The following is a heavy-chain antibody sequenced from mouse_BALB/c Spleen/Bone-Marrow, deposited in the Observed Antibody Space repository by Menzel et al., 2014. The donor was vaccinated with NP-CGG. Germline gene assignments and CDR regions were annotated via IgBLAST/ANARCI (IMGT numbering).Heavy chain of an antibody. J-gene: IGHJ4*01. CDR3: ARDYDGYYAMDY. Sequence: VKLMESWAELVRPGASVKLSCKASGYSFTSYWMNWVKQRPGQGLEWIGMIHPSDSETRLNQKFKDKATLTVDKSSSTAYMQLSSPTTEDSAVYYCARDYDGYYAMDYWGQGTSVTVSS. CDR1: GYSFTSYW. CDR2: IHPSDSET. D-gene: IGHD2-4*01. V-gene: IGHV1-74*01.